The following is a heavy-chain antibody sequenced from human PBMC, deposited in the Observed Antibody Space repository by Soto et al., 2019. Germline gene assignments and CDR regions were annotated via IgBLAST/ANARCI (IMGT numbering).Heavy chain of an antibody. CDR3: ARDVSYCSGGSCYSDWFDP. D-gene: IGHD2-15*01. Sequence: SVKVSCKASGGTFSSYTISWVRQAPGQGLEWMGRIIPILGIANYAQKFQGRVTITADKSTSTAYMELSSLRSEDTAVYYCARDVSYCSGGSCYSDWFDPWGQGTLVTVSS. CDR2: IIPILGIA. V-gene: IGHV1-69*04. J-gene: IGHJ5*02. CDR1: GGTFSSYT.